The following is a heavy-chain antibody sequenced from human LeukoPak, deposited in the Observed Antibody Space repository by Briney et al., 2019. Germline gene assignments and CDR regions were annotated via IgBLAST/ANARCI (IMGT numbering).Heavy chain of an antibody. CDR3: GNDRYSL. V-gene: IGHV1-2*02. D-gene: IGHD5-18*01. CDR1: GYTFTGYY. J-gene: IGHJ4*02. Sequence: ASVMVSSRASGYTFTGYYMHRVRQAPGQGGEGVGWINPNSGGTNYKQKLQGRVTITRDTSKSTAYMELSRLRSEDTAVYYWGNDRYSLWGQGTLVTVSS. CDR2: INPNSGGT.